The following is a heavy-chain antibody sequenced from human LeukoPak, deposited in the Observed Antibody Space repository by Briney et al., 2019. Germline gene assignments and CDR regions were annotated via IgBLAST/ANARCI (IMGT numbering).Heavy chain of an antibody. Sequence: PSETLSLTCTVSGGSINAYSWIRQPPGKGLEWIGYIYYSGSTNYNPSLKSRVIISLDTSKNQFSLKLTSVTAADTAVYYCAGGGQSGYIQRYWGQGTLVTVSS. D-gene: IGHD5-12*01. V-gene: IGHV4-59*01. CDR2: IYYSGST. CDR1: GGSINAY. CDR3: AGGGQSGYIQRY. J-gene: IGHJ4*02.